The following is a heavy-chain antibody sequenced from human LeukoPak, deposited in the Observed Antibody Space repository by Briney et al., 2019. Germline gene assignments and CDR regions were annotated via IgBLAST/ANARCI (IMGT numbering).Heavy chain of an antibody. D-gene: IGHD6-13*01. CDR2: ISGSGGST. J-gene: IGHJ4*02. Sequence: PGGSLRLSCAASGFTFSSYAMSWVRQAPGKGLEWVSAISGSGGSTYYADSVKGRFTISRDNSKNTLYLHMNSLRVEDTAVYYCALQRTLWQQLLDYWGQGTLVTVSS. CDR1: GFTFSSYA. V-gene: IGHV3-23*01. CDR3: ALQRTLWQQLLDY.